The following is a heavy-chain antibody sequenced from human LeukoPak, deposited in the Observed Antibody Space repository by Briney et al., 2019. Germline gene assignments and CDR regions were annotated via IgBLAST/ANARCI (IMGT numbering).Heavy chain of an antibody. CDR3: AKATSVTTLFDY. J-gene: IGHJ4*02. CDR1: GFIFSSYG. CDR2: ISGSSSGGST. Sequence: PGGSLRLSCAASGFIFSSYGMTWVRQAPGKGLEWVSAISGSSSGGSTYYADSVKGRFTISRDNSKNTLYLQMNSLRVEDTAVYYCAKATSVTTLFDYWGQGTLVTVSS. D-gene: IGHD4-17*01. V-gene: IGHV3-23*01.